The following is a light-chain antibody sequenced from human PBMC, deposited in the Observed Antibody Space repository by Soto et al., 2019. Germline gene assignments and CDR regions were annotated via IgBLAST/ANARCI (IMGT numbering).Light chain of an antibody. CDR2: GAS. Sequence: EIVMTQSPATLSVSPGERATLSCRASQSVSSNLAWYQPKPGQAPSLLIYGASTRATGIPARFSGSGSGTEFTLTISSLKSEDFAVDYCQHYNNWPQFGQGTKVDIK. CDR1: QSVSSN. V-gene: IGKV3-15*01. J-gene: IGKJ1*01. CDR3: QHYNNWPQ.